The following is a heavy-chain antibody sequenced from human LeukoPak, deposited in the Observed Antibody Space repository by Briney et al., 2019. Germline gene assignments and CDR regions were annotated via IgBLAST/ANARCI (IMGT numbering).Heavy chain of an antibody. D-gene: IGHD6-13*01. CDR3: ARGARPSSSWYLIDY. Sequence: GASVKVSCKASGYTFTGYYMHWVRQAPGQGLEWMGWINPNSGGTNYAQKFQGRVTMTRDTSISTAYMELSRLRSDDTAVYYCARGARPSSSWYLIDYWGQGTLVTVSS. V-gene: IGHV1-2*02. J-gene: IGHJ4*02. CDR2: INPNSGGT. CDR1: GYTFTGYY.